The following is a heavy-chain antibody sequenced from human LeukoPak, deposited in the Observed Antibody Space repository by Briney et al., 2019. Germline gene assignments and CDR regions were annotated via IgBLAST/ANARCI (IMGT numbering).Heavy chain of an antibody. V-gene: IGHV4-38-2*02. CDR1: GSSISSGSY. CDR2: IDHSGST. J-gene: IGHJ6*03. D-gene: IGHD5-12*01. CDR3: ARDRGDIVAAQTRYFMDV. Sequence: SETLSLTCTVAGSSISSGSYWGWIRQPPGKGLEWIGSIDHSGSTYYNPSLKSRVTISVDTSKNQFSLKLSSVTAADTAVYYCARDRGDIVAAQTRYFMDVWGKGTTITVSS.